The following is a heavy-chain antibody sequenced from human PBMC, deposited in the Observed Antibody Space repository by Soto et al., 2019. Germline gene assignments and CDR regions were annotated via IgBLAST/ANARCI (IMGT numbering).Heavy chain of an antibody. CDR3: ARRTTNASGSYYKYCYYGMDV. CDR1: GYTFTSYG. Sequence: ASVKVSCKASGYTFTSYGISWVRQAPGQGLEWMGWISAYNGNTNYAQKLQGRVTMTTDTSTSTAYMELRSLRSDDTAVYYCARRTTNASGSYYKYCYYGMDVWGQGTTVTVSS. CDR2: ISAYNGNT. D-gene: IGHD3-10*01. V-gene: IGHV1-18*04. J-gene: IGHJ6*02.